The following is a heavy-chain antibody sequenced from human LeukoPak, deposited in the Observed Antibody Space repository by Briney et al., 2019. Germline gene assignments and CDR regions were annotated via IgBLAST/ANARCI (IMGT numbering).Heavy chain of an antibody. CDR1: GFTLSSNY. Sequence: GGSLRLSCVASGFTLSSNYMSWVRQAPGKGLEWVSVIYSGGSTYYADSVKGRFTISRDNSKNTLYLQMNSLRAEDTAVYYCASGSGSYRTPYYYMDVWGTGTTVTVSS. V-gene: IGHV3-53*01. D-gene: IGHD3-10*01. J-gene: IGHJ6*03. CDR3: ASGSGSYRTPYYYMDV. CDR2: IYSGGST.